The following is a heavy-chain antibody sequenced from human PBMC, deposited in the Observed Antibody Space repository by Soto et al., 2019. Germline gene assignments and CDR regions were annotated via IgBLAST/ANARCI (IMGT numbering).Heavy chain of an antibody. V-gene: IGHV3-15*01. J-gene: IGHJ4*02. CDR3: ITDPYSDFWSGCHFDY. D-gene: IGHD3-3*01. CDR2: IRNKTDGGTT. Sequence: GGSLRLSCAASGFSFSKAWMSWVRLTPGKGLEWVGRIRNKTDGGTTDYPAPVRGRFTVSRDDSRSTLYLQMNSLKTEDTAVYFCITDPYSDFWSGCHFDYWGQGTLVTVSS. CDR1: GFSFSKAW.